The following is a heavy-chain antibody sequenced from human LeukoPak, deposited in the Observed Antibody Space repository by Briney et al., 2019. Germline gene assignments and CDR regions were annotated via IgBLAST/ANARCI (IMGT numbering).Heavy chain of an antibody. V-gene: IGHV3-7*03. J-gene: IGHJ4*02. CDR1: GFTFGKYW. CDR2: IKLDGSEK. D-gene: IGHD3/OR15-3a*01. Sequence: SGGSLRLSCVASGFTFGKYWMSWVGQAPGKGLGWGANIKLDGSEKNYVDSVKGRFTISRDNTKNSLYLQMNSLRAEDTAVFYCARDQYDTWSRRGNFDSWGQGTLVIVSS. CDR3: ARDQYDTWSRRGNFDS.